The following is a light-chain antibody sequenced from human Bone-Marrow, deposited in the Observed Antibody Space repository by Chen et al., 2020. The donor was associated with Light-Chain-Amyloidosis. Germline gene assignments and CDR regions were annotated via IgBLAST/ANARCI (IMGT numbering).Light chain of an antibody. Sequence: EIVRTQSPATLSVSPGERATLSCRARQSVNTNLAWYQQKPGQGPRLLIYGASTRATGIPARFSASGSGTELTLTISRLQSEDFAVYYCQQYNNWPGTFGQGTKVEIK. J-gene: IGKJ1*01. CDR2: GAS. CDR1: QSVNTN. V-gene: IGKV3-15*01. CDR3: QQYNNWPGT.